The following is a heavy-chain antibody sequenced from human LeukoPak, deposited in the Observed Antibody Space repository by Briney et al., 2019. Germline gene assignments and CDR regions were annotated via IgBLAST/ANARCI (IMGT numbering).Heavy chain of an antibody. CDR1: GYSISSGYY. CDR2: IYHSGST. Sequence: PSETLSLTCAVSGYSISSGYYWGWIRQPPGKGLEWIGSIYHSGSTYYNPSLKSRVTISVDTSKNQFSLKLSSVTAADTAVYYCANKGKYRSSTSCPPDGAFDIWGQGTMVTVSS. CDR3: ANKGKYRSSTSCPPDGAFDI. V-gene: IGHV4-38-2*01. D-gene: IGHD2-2*01. J-gene: IGHJ3*02.